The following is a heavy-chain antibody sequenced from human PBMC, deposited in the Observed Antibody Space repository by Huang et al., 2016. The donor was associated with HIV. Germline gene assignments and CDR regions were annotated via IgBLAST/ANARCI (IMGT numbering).Heavy chain of an antibody. D-gene: IGHD3-22*01. V-gene: IGHV3-48*02. CDR1: GFTFSRYS. Sequence: EVQLVESGGGLVQPGGSLRLSCAASGFTFSRYSMNWFRQAPWKGQEGGSYIRSRSNRIYYADSVKGRFTISRDDAKNSVYLQMSSLRDEDTAVYYCATGDSSVSQGGQWGRGTLVTVSS. CDR3: ATGDSSVSQGGQ. J-gene: IGHJ4*02. CDR2: IRSRSNRI.